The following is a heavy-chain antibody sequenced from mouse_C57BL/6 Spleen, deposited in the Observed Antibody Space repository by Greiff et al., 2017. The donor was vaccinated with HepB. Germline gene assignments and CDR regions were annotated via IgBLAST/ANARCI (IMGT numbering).Heavy chain of an antibody. CDR3: ARSYYDYDVHYYAMDY. CDR2: INPSSGYT. Sequence: VQLQESGAELARPGASVKMSCKASGYTFTSYTMHWVKQRPGQGLEWIGYINPSSGYTKYNQKFKDKATLTADKSSSTAYMQLSSLTSEDSAVYYCARSYYDYDVHYYAMDYWGQRTSVTVSS. J-gene: IGHJ4*01. D-gene: IGHD2-4*01. CDR1: GYTFTSYT. V-gene: IGHV1-4*01.